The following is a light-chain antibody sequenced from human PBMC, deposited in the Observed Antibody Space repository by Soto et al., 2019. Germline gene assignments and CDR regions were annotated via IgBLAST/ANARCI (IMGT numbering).Light chain of an antibody. J-gene: IGKJ4*02. Sequence: EIVMTQSPATLSVSPGDGATLSCRASQTVSSNLAWYQQKPGQAPRLLIYGASTRATGIPARFSGSGSGTDFTLTIRRLEPEDFAVYYCQQYGSPGTVGRGTKVEIK. CDR2: GAS. V-gene: IGKV3-15*01. CDR1: QTVSSN. CDR3: QQYGSPGT.